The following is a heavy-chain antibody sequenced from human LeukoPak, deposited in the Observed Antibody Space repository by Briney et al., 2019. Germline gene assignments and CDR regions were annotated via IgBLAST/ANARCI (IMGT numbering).Heavy chain of an antibody. D-gene: IGHD2-2*01. V-gene: IGHV3-48*03. Sequence: PGGSLRLPCSASGFTFSSYEMNWVRQAPGKGLEWVSYISSSGGTIYYADSVKGRFTISRDNAKNSLYLQMNSLRAEDTAVYYCARDLSYCTITSCSYYYYGMDVWGRGTTVTVSS. CDR1: GFTFSSYE. CDR2: ISSSGGTI. J-gene: IGHJ6*02. CDR3: ARDLSYCTITSCSYYYYGMDV.